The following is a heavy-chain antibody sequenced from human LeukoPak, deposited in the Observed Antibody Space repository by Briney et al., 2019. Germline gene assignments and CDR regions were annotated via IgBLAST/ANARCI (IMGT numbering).Heavy chain of an antibody. Sequence: GSSVKVSCKASGGTFSSYAISWVRQAPGQGLEWMGGIIPIFGTANYAQEFQGRVTITTDESTSTAYMELSSLRSEDTAVYYCARDRPTVTGTTYAFDIWGQGTMVTVSS. V-gene: IGHV1-69*05. CDR1: GGTFSSYA. CDR2: IIPIFGTA. CDR3: ARDRPTVTGTTYAFDI. D-gene: IGHD1-7*01. J-gene: IGHJ3*02.